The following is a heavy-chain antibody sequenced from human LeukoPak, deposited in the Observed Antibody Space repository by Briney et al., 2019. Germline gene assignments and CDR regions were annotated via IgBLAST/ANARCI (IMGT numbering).Heavy chain of an antibody. CDR3: VRGSTFRHYQY. D-gene: IGHD3-10*01. V-gene: IGHV4-39*01. Sequence: SETRSLTCTVSGGSISSTTSYWGWIRRPPGKGLEWIGSIYYSGSTYYNPSLKSRVTVSVDTSKNQFSLKLSSVTAADTAVYYCVRGSTFRHYQYWGQGTLVTVSS. CDR1: GGSISSTTSY. J-gene: IGHJ4*02. CDR2: IYYSGST.